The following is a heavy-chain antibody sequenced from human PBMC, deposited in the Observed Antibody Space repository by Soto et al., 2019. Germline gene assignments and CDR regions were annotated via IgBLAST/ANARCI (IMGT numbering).Heavy chain of an antibody. CDR3: AKEITVAGDFDY. CDR1: GFTFSSYG. D-gene: IGHD6-19*01. Sequence: PVGSLRLSCVASGFTFSSYGIHWVRQAPGKGLEWVAVISYDGSNEYYADSVKGRFTISRDNSKKTLYLQMDSLRPEDTAVYYCAKEITVAGDFDYWGHGTLVTVSS. J-gene: IGHJ4*01. V-gene: IGHV3-30*18. CDR2: ISYDGSNE.